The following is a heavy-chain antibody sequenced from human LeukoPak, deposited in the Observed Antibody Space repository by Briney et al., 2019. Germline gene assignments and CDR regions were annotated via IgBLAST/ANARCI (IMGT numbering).Heavy chain of an antibody. CDR1: GYSISSGYY. D-gene: IGHD6-6*01. CDR3: AREDVYSSSSGFDY. CDR2: IYHSGST. J-gene: IGHJ4*02. V-gene: IGHV4-38-2*02. Sequence: SETLSLTCTVSGYSISSGYYWGWIRQPPGKGLEWIGSIYHSGSTNYNPSLKSRVTISVDTSKNQFSLKLSSVTAADTAVYYCAREDVYSSSSGFDYWGQGTLVTVSS.